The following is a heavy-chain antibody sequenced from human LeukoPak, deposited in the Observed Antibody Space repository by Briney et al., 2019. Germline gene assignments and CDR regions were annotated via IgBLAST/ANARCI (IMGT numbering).Heavy chain of an antibody. D-gene: IGHD3-10*01. J-gene: IGHJ4*02. V-gene: IGHV3-74*01. CDR3: LTGTLYF. CDR1: GFTFSSYW. Sequence: GGSLRLSCAASGFTFSSYWMHWVRQAPGKGLEWVSGISSNSGSTSYADSVKGRFTISRDNAKNTLYLQMNSLRAEDTAVYYCLTGTLYFWGQGTLVTVS. CDR2: ISSNSGST.